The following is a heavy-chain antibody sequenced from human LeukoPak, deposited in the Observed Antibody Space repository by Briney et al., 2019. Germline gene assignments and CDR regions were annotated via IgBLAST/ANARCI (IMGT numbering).Heavy chain of an antibody. Sequence: PGGSLRLSCAASGFTFSSYAVSWVRQAPGKGLEWVSTISGSGDSTHYADSVKGRFTIFRDNSESTLFLQMNSLRAEDTALYYCAKDRRIAAAGPNYFDYWGQGTLVTVSS. CDR1: GFTFSSYA. D-gene: IGHD6-13*01. CDR3: AKDRRIAAAGPNYFDY. J-gene: IGHJ4*02. V-gene: IGHV3-23*01. CDR2: ISGSGDST.